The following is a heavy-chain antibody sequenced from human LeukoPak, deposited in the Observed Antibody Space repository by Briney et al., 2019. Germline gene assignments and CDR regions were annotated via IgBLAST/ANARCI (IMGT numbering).Heavy chain of an antibody. J-gene: IGHJ4*02. CDR1: GFTFSSYW. D-gene: IGHD4-17*01. CDR3: ARATTVTTLYFDY. CDR2: INSDGSST. Sequence: PGGSLRLSCAASGFTFSSYWMHWVRQAPWKGLVWVSRINSDGSSTSYADSVKGRFTISRDNAKNTLYLQMNSLRAEDTAVYYCARATTVTTLYFDYWGQGTLVTVSS. V-gene: IGHV3-74*01.